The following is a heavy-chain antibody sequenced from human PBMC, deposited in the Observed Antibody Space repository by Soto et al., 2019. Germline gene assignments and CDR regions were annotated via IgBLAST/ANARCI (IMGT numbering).Heavy chain of an antibody. V-gene: IGHV3-33*01. D-gene: IGHD2-2*01. CDR2: IWYDGSNR. Sequence: QVQLVESGGGVVQPGRSLRLSCAASGFTFSSYGMHWVRQAPGKGLEWVAVIWYDGSNRYYADSVKGRFTISRDNSKNTLYLQMNSLRAEDMAVYYCARDHCSSTSCYLFQQWGQGTLVTVSS. CDR3: ARDHCSSTSCYLFQQ. J-gene: IGHJ1*01. CDR1: GFTFSSYG.